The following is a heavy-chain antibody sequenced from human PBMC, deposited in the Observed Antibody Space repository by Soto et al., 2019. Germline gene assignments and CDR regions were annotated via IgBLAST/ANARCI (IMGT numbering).Heavy chain of an antibody. CDR3: ARDLGRWNDY. J-gene: IGHJ4*02. D-gene: IGHD1-1*01. V-gene: IGHV4-4*07. CDR2: VSTNGRT. CDR1: GNSVSRSY. Sequence: XGTLSLTFTVSGNSVSRSYGSWIRQPAGKGLEWIGRVSTNGRTTYSPSLKSRVTMSLDTSENLFSLKLTSVTAADTAVYYCARDLGRWNDYWGQGTVVTV.